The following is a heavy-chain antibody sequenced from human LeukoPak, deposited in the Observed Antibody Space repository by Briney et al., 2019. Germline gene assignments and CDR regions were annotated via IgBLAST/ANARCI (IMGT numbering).Heavy chain of an antibody. D-gene: IGHD3-22*01. CDR2: INSAGRTI. CDR1: GFPFSTSW. V-gene: IGHV3-74*01. J-gene: IGHJ4*02. CDR3: GSDHYNTPDAA. Sequence: GGSLRLSCAVSGFPFSTSWMPWVRQAPGKGLVWVSRINSAGRTISYANSVKGRFTISRDNAKNTLYLQMNSLRVEDTAVYYCGSDHYNTPDAAWGQGTLVTVSS.